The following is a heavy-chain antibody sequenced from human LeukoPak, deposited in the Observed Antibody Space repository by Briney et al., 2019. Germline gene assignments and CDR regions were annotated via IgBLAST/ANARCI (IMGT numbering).Heavy chain of an antibody. J-gene: IGHJ3*02. CDR1: GFTFSSYS. D-gene: IGHD1-1*01. CDR2: ISSSSSYI. V-gene: IGHV3-21*01. Sequence: GGSLRLSCAASGFTFSSYSMNWVRQAPGKGLEWVSSISSSSSYIYYADSVKGRFTISRDNSKNTLYLQMNSLRAEDTAVYYCASDEYDPNAFDIWGQGTMVTVSS. CDR3: ASDEYDPNAFDI.